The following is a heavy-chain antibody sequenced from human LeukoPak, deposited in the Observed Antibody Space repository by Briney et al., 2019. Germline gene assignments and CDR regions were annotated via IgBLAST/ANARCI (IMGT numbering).Heavy chain of an antibody. CDR3: ARHAGGISATGTRPFDY. CDR1: GFTFSSYE. CDR2: IYYSGST. J-gene: IGHJ4*02. D-gene: IGHD6-13*01. V-gene: IGHV4-39*01. Sequence: LRLSCAASGFTFSSYEMNWIRQPPGKGLEWIGSIYYSGSTYYNPSLKSRVTMSVDTSKNQFSLKLSSVTAADTAVYYCARHAGGISATGTRPFDYWGQGTLVTVSS.